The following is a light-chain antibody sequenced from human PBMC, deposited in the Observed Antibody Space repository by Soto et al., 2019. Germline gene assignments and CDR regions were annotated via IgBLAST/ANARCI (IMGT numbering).Light chain of an antibody. CDR2: GAS. V-gene: IGKV3-11*01. CDR1: QSVHTF. Sequence: EIVLTQSPDTLSLPPGEGASLSCRASQSVHTFLAWYQQKPGQPPRLLIYGASTRATGVPARFSGSGSGTDFTLTISSLEPEDFAVYYCHQRSNWPPDTFGQGTRLDI. J-gene: IGKJ5*01. CDR3: HQRSNWPPDT.